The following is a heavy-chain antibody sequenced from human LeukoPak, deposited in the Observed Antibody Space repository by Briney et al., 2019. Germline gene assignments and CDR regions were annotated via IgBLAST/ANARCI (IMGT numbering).Heavy chain of an antibody. Sequence: GGSLRLSCAASGFTFSSYSMNWVRQAPGKGLDWVSSISSSSSYIYYADSLKGRFTISRDNAKNSLYLQMNSLRAEDTAVYYCARSRYAPPYYFGYWGQGTLVTVSS. D-gene: IGHD3-16*01. V-gene: IGHV3-21*01. J-gene: IGHJ4*02. CDR1: GFTFSSYS. CDR3: ARSRYAPPYYFGY. CDR2: ISSSSSYI.